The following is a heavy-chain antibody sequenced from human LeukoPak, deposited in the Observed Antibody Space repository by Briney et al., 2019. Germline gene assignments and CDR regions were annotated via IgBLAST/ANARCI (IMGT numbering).Heavy chain of an antibody. CDR3: ARGGTYGWYNWFDP. CDR2: MFRTGST. J-gene: IGHJ5*02. Sequence: PSETLSFTCTVSGGSISSYYWSWIRQPPGKGLEWIGYMFRTGSTNYNPSLKSRVTITPDTSKNQFSLRLTSVTAADTAVYYCARGGTYGWYNWFDPWGQGTLVTVSS. V-gene: IGHV4-59*13. D-gene: IGHD6-19*01. CDR1: GGSISSYY.